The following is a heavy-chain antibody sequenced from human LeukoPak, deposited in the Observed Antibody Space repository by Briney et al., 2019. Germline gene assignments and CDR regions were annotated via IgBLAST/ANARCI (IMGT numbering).Heavy chain of an antibody. CDR3: ARLGYGDSLYYYYGMDV. CDR1: EFSFTSYW. J-gene: IGHJ6*02. Sequence: GESLKISCKASEFSFTSYWIGWVRQRPGKGLEWMGLIYPRDSDITYSPSFQGQVTISADKSINTAYLQWSSLKASDTAMYYCARLGYGDSLYYYYGMDVWGQGTTVTVSS. CDR2: IYPRDSDI. D-gene: IGHD4-17*01. V-gene: IGHV5-51*01.